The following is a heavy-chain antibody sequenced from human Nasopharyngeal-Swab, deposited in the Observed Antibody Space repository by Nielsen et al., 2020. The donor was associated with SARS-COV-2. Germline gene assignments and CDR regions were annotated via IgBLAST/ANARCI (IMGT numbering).Heavy chain of an antibody. V-gene: IGHV1-69*13. J-gene: IGHJ5*02. CDR2: IIPIFGTA. D-gene: IGHD6-19*01. Sequence: SVKVSCKASGGTFSSYAISWVRQAPGQGLGWMGGIIPIFGTANYAQKFQGRVTITADESTSTAYMELSSLRSEDTAVYYCARGWSQNENWFDPWGQGTLVTVSS. CDR3: ARGWSQNENWFDP. CDR1: GGTFSSYA.